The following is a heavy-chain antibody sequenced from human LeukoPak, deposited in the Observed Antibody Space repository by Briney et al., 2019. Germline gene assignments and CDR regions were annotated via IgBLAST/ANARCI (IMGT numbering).Heavy chain of an antibody. D-gene: IGHD6-6*01. CDR3: ARVGLEQLVGEFDY. Sequence: GASVKVSCKASRYTFTGYYMHWVRQAPGQGLEWMGWINPNSGGTNYAQKFQGRVTMTRDTSISTAYMELSRLRSDDTAVYYCARVGLEQLVGEFDYWGQGTLVTVSS. J-gene: IGHJ4*02. CDR2: INPNSGGT. CDR1: RYTFTGYY. V-gene: IGHV1-2*02.